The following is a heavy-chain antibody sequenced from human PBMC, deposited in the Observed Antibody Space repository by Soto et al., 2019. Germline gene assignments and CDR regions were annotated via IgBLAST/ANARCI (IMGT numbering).Heavy chain of an antibody. D-gene: IGHD4-17*01. V-gene: IGHV3-30*18. Sequence: PGGSLRLSCAASGFTFSSYGMHWVRQAPGKGLEWVAVISYDGSNKYYADSVKGRFTISRDNSKNTLYLQMNSLRAEDTAVYYCAKDYGDYRYDYWGQGTLVTV. CDR1: GFTFSSYG. CDR3: AKDYGDYRYDY. J-gene: IGHJ4*02. CDR2: ISYDGSNK.